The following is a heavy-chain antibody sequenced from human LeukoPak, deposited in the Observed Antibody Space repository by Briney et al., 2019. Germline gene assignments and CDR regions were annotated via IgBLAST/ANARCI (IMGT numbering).Heavy chain of an antibody. J-gene: IGHJ4*02. Sequence: PSETLSLTCAVYGGSFSGYYWSWIRQPPGKGLEWMGEINHSGSTNSNPSLKSRVTISVDTSKNQFSLKLSSVTAADTAVYYCARGLRYYYDSSGYERRNLPRYFDYWGQGTLVTVSS. V-gene: IGHV4-34*01. CDR1: GGSFSGYY. D-gene: IGHD3-22*01. CDR2: INHSGST. CDR3: ARGLRYYYDSSGYERRNLPRYFDY.